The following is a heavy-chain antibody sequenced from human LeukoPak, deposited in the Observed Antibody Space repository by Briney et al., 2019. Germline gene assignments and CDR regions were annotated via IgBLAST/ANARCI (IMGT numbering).Heavy chain of an antibody. D-gene: IGHD4-17*01. Sequence: GGSLRLSCAASGSTFDDYATHWVRQAPGKGLEWVSGISWNSGSIGYADSVKGRFTISRDNAKNSLYLQMNSLRAEDTALYYCAKEVYGDDAFDIWGQGTMVTVSS. CDR1: GSTFDDYA. CDR3: AKEVYGDDAFDI. V-gene: IGHV3-9*01. CDR2: ISWNSGSI. J-gene: IGHJ3*02.